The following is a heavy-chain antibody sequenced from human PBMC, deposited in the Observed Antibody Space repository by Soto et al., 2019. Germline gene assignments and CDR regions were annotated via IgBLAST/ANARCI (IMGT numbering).Heavy chain of an antibody. CDR1: GFTFSNYA. CDR3: AKLNLFVSAAAGRGPFDY. Sequence: VQLLESGGGLVQPGGSLRLSCAASGFTFSNYAMSWVRQAPGKGLEWVSAVSGSGGNTYYADSVQGRFTISRDNSKNMLNLQMNSLRDEDTAVYYCAKLNLFVSAAAGRGPFDYWGQGTLVTVSS. V-gene: IGHV3-23*01. J-gene: IGHJ4*02. D-gene: IGHD6-13*01. CDR2: VSGSGGNT.